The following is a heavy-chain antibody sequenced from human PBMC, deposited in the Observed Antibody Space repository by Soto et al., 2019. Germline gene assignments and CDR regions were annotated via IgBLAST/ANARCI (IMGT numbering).Heavy chain of an antibody. Sequence: SETLSLTCAVYGGSFSGYYWSWIRQPPGKGLEWIGEINHSGSTNYNPSLKSRVTISVDTSKNQFSLKLSSVTAADTAVYYCATTQRGTGMDVWGQGTTVTVSS. V-gene: IGHV4-34*01. CDR3: ATTQRGTGMDV. J-gene: IGHJ6*02. CDR2: INHSGST. CDR1: GGSFSGYY.